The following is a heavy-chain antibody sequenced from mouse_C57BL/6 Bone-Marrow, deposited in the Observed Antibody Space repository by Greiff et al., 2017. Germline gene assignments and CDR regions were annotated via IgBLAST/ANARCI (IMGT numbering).Heavy chain of an antibody. CDR2: IYPGSGST. D-gene: IGHD2-10*01. V-gene: IGHV1-55*01. J-gene: IGHJ2*01. CDR3: ARGSYYPGFDY. CDR1: GYTFTSYW. Sequence: QVQLQQPGAELVKPGASVKMSCTASGYTFTSYWITWVKQRPGQGLEWLGDIYPGSGSTNYNEKFKSKATLTVDTSSSTAYMQLSSLTSEDSSVYYCARGSYYPGFDYWGQGTTLTVSS.